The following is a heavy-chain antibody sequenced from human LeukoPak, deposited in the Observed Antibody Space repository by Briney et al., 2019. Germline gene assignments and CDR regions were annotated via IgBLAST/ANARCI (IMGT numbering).Heavy chain of an antibody. D-gene: IGHD3-9*01. CDR1: GGSIGSYY. CDR3: ARDYDILTGYYGGDASDI. V-gene: IGHV4-4*07. Sequence: SETLSLTCTVSGGSIGSYYWSWIRQPAGKGLEWIGRIYTSGSTNYNPSLKSRVTMSVDTSKNQFSLKLSSVTAADTAVYYCARDYDILTGYYGGDASDIWGQGTMVTVSS. J-gene: IGHJ3*02. CDR2: IYTSGST.